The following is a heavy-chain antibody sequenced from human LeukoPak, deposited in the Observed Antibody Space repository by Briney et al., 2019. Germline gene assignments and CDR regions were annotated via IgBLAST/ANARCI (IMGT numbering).Heavy chain of an antibody. J-gene: IGHJ6*03. CDR3: ARVNDYGDYVYYYYYYMDV. CDR2: IYHSGST. D-gene: IGHD4-17*01. Sequence: PSETLSLTCTVSGGSISSYYWGWIRQPPGKGLEWIGSIYHSGSTYYNPSLKSRVTISVDTSKNQFSLKLSSVTAADTAVYYCARVNDYGDYVYYYYYYMDVWGKGTTVTVSS. CDR1: GGSISSYY. V-gene: IGHV4-38-2*02.